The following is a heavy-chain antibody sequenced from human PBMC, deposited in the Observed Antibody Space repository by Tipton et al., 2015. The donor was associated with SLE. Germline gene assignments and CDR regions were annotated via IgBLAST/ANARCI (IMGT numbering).Heavy chain of an antibody. J-gene: IGHJ4*02. CDR1: GGSISSYY. CDR2: IYYSGST. V-gene: IGHV4-59*07. CDR3: ARLGGWELHVFDY. Sequence: TLSLTCTVSGGSISSYYWSWIRQPPGKGLEWIAYIYYSGSTNYNPSLKSRVTISVDTSKNQFSLKLSSVTAADTAVYYCARLGGWELHVFDYWGQGTLVTVSS. D-gene: IGHD1-26*01.